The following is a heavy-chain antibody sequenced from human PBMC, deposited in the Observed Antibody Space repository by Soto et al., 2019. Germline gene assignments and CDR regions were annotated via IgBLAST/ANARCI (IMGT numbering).Heavy chain of an antibody. Sequence: GGSLRLSCAASGFTFSSYAMSWVRQAPGKGLEWVSAISGSGGSTYYADSVKGRFTISRDNSKNTLYLQMNSLRAEDTAVYYCAKDHWPSYSSSYFDYWGQGTLVTVSS. V-gene: IGHV3-23*01. CDR1: GFTFSSYA. CDR3: AKDHWPSYSSSYFDY. D-gene: IGHD6-13*01. CDR2: ISGSGGST. J-gene: IGHJ4*02.